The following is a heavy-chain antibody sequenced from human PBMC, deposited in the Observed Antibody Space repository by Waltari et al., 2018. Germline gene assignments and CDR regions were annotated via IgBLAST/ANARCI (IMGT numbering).Heavy chain of an antibody. J-gene: IGHJ4*02. Sequence: EVQLVESGGGLVQSGGSLRLSCADSGSDYWMDWVRQAPGKGLMWVSRVKSYGTSPTYADALKGRFTVSRDSAKNMLYLQMNSLRAEDTAVYYCTTNPPGYWGQGTLVTVSS. CDR1: GSDYW. V-gene: IGHV3-74*01. CDR3: TTNPPGY. CDR2: VKSYGTSP.